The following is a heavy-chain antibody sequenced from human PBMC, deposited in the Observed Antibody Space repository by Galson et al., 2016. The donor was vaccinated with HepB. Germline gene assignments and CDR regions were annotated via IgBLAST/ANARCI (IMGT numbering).Heavy chain of an antibody. V-gene: IGHV3-30*04. Sequence: SLRLSCAASGFTFRYFSIHWVRQAPGKGLEWVTIISDDGSSKYYADSVKGRFTISRDNSKNTVNLRMNNLRTEDTAVYYCARGGTGRLAYYYYGMDVWGPGTTVTVSS. J-gene: IGHJ6*01. CDR2: ISDDGSSK. CDR3: ARGGTGRLAYYYYGMDV. CDR1: GFTFRYFS. D-gene: IGHD1-1*01.